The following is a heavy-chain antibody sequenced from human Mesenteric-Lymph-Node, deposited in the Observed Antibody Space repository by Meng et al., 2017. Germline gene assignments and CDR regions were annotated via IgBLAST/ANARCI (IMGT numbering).Heavy chain of an antibody. D-gene: IGHD3-10*01. CDR2: ISASATTI. Sequence: GESLKISCAASGFSLSGFEMNWVRQAPGRGLEWIAYISASATTIYYADSVRGRFTISRDNAKNSLYLQMNSLRAEDTAVYYCARAPITMVRGVITVGFDYWGQGTLVTVSS. J-gene: IGHJ4*02. CDR3: ARAPITMVRGVITVGFDY. V-gene: IGHV3-48*03. CDR1: GFSLSGFE.